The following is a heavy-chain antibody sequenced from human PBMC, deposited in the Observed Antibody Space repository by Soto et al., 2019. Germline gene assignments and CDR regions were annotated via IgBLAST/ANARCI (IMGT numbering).Heavy chain of an antibody. D-gene: IGHD3-3*01. J-gene: IGHJ3*02. CDR3: TRAMFLETRDAFDI. Sequence: GGSLRLSCAASGFTFSTYGMNWVRQAPGKGLEWVSSISSRSSYIYYADSVKGRLIISRDNAKNSLYLQMNSLRAEDTAVYYCTRAMFLETRDAFDIWGQGTMVTVSS. CDR2: ISSRSSYI. CDR1: GFTFSTYG. V-gene: IGHV3-21*06.